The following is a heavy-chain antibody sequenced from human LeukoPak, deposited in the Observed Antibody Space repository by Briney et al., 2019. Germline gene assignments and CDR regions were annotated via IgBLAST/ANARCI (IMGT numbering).Heavy chain of an antibody. V-gene: IGHV4-4*02. Sequence: SETLSLTCTVSRGSISSPNWWTWVRQPPGKGLEWIGEIYHSGSTNYNPSLMSRLTISVDTSKSQFSLKLSSVTAADTAVYYCARGQLVGDYWGQGTLVTVSS. CDR2: IYHSGST. CDR3: ARGQLVGDY. CDR1: RGSISSPNW. J-gene: IGHJ4*02. D-gene: IGHD6-13*01.